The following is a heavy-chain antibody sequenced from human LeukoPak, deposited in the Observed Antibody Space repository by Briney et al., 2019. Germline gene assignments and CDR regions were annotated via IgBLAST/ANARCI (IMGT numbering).Heavy chain of an antibody. CDR1: GGTFSSYA. J-gene: IGHJ4*02. CDR2: IIPIFGTA. Sequence: GASVKVSCKDSGGTFSSYAISWVRQAPGQGLEWMGGIIPIFGTANYAQKFQGRVTITADESTSTAYMELSSLRSEDTAVYYCARARGDYVPHYFDYWGQGTLVTVSS. V-gene: IGHV1-69*13. CDR3: ARARGDYVPHYFDY. D-gene: IGHD4-17*01.